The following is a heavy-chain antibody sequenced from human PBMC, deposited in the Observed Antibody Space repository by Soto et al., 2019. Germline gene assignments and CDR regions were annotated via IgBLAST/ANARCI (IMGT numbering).Heavy chain of an antibody. CDR1: GGSITSGYF. CDR3: ARTTAVPNTLRSRYFFDY. D-gene: IGHD4-17*01. V-gene: IGHV4-4*02. J-gene: IGHJ4*02. CDR2: IYHSGST. Sequence: SETLSLTCAVSGGSITSGYFRSWVRQPPGKGLEWIGEIYHSGSTNYNPSLKGRVTISVDLSKNRFSLRLSSVTTADTALYYCARTTAVPNTLRSRYFFDYWGQGTLVTVSS.